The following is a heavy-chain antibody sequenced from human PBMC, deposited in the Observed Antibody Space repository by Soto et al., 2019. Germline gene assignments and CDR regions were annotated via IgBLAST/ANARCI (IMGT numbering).Heavy chain of an antibody. CDR3: ARLEMATIEYFQH. CDR2: IYYSGST. J-gene: IGHJ1*01. CDR1: GGSISSSSYY. D-gene: IGHD5-12*01. V-gene: IGHV4-39*01. Sequence: SETLSLTCTVSGGSISSSSYYWGWIRQPPGKGPEWIGSIYYSGSTYYNPSLKSRVTISVDTSKNQFSLKLSSVTAADTAVYSCARLEMATIEYFQHWGQGTLVTVSS.